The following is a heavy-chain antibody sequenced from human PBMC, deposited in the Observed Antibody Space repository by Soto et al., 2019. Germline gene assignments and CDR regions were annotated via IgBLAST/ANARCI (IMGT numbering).Heavy chain of an antibody. CDR2: IYYSGST. V-gene: IGHV4-31*03. CDR1: GGSISSGGYY. CDR3: AREVGTTYYDFWSGRYGMDV. J-gene: IGHJ6*02. D-gene: IGHD3-3*01. Sequence: TLCLTCSVSGGSISSGGYYWSWIGPHPGKGLEWIGYIYYSGSTYYNPSLKSRVTISVDTSKNQFSLKLSSVTAADTAVYYCAREVGTTYYDFWSGRYGMDVWGQGTTVTVAS.